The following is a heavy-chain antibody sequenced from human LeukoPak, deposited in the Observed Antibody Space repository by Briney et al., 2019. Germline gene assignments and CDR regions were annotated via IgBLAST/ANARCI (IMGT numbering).Heavy chain of an antibody. CDR2: IYYSGST. D-gene: IGHD6-19*01. CDR3: ASAISSGLYYFDY. J-gene: IGHJ4*02. Sequence: PSETLSLTCAVYGGSFSGYYWSWIRQPPGKGLEWIGSIYYSGSTYYNPSLKSRVTISVDTSKNQFSLKLSSVTAADTAVYYCASAISSGLYYFDYWGQGTLVTVSS. CDR1: GGSFSGYY. V-gene: IGHV4-34*01.